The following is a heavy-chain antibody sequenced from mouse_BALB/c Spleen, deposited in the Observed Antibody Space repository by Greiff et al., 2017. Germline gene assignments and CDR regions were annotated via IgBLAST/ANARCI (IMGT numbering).Heavy chain of an antibody. CDR1: GYTFTDYE. D-gene: IGHD1-1*01. Sequence: QVQLQQSGAELVRPGASVTLSCKASGYTFTDYEMHWVKQTPVHGLEWIGAIDPETGGTAYNQKFKGKATLTADKSSSTAYMELRSLTSEDSAVYYCTRLWYYGSGWYFDVWGAGTTVTVSS. J-gene: IGHJ1*01. V-gene: IGHV1-15*01. CDR3: TRLWYYGSGWYFDV. CDR2: IDPETGGT.